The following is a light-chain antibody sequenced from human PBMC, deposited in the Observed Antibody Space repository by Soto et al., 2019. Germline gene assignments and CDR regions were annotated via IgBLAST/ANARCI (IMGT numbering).Light chain of an antibody. Sequence: IGMKQSPATLSVSPGASATLSCRASQSVSTNLAWYQQKPGQVPRVLIYGASTRATEIPARFSGSGSGTEFTLTIDSLQSEDFAVYYCQQYNNWPRTFGQGTNVDIK. V-gene: IGKV3-15*01. CDR2: GAS. CDR3: QQYNNWPRT. J-gene: IGKJ1*01. CDR1: QSVSTN.